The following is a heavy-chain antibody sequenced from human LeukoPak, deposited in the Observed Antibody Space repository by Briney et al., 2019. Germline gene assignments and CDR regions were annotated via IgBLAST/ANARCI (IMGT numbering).Heavy chain of an antibody. J-gene: IGHJ4*02. D-gene: IGHD2-2*01. V-gene: IGHV1-18*01. CDR1: GYTFTSYA. CDR3: ARASDTSWPFDF. Sequence: ASVKVSCKASGYTFTSYAITWVRQAPGQGLEWMGWISTSKTYTRYAQKVQGRATLTTDPSTSTAYLELTSLTSDDTAVYFCARASDTSWPFDFWGQGTKVTVSS. CDR2: ISTSKTYT.